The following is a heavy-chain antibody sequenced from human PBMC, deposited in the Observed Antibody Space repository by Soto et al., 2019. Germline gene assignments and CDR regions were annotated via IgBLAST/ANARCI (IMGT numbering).Heavy chain of an antibody. Sequence: GWSLRLSCAASGFTFSSYGMHWVRQAPGKGLEWVAVIWYDGSNKYYADSVKGRFTISRDNSKNTLYLQMNSLRAEDTAVYFCARGNWNYYYGFDVWGQGTTVTASS. J-gene: IGHJ6*02. CDR1: GFTFSSYG. CDR2: IWYDGSNK. V-gene: IGHV3-33*01. D-gene: IGHD1-20*01. CDR3: ARGNWNYYYGFDV.